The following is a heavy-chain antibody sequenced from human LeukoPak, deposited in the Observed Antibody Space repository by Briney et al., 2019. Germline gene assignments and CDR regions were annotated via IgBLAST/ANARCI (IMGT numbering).Heavy chain of an antibody. J-gene: IGHJ4*02. CDR2: INPNGGET. V-gene: IGHV1-2*06. D-gene: IGHD2-2*01. CDR3: ARVGFTTSWSNFDY. Sequence: GASVKVSCKAAGYNFPAYFVHWVRQAPGQGLEWMGRINPNGGETNYAQKFQGRVTMASETSISTAYMELSSLISDDTAVYYCARVGFTTSWSNFDYWGQGTPVTVSS. CDR1: GYNFPAYF.